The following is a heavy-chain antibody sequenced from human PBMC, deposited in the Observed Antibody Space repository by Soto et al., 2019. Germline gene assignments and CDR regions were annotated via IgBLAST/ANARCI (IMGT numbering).Heavy chain of an antibody. CDR3: ASGYYCDRRGYYVPWYFDL. V-gene: IGHV3-23*01. CDR1: GFTFSSYA. J-gene: IGHJ2*01. D-gene: IGHD3-22*01. CDR2: ISGSGGST. Sequence: EVQLLESGGGLVQPGGSLRLSCAASGFTFSSYAMSWVRQAPGKGLEWVSAISGSGGSTYYADSAKGRFTISRDNYKNRLYMQRNSRRAEDTAVYYCASGYYCDRRGYYVPWYFDLLGRGTLVTVSS.